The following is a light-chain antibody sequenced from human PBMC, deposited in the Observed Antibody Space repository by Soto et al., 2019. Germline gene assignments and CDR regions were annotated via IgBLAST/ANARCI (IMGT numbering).Light chain of an antibody. V-gene: IGKV3-11*01. CDR3: QLRSNWPMYT. CDR1: QSVSSY. CDR2: DAS. Sequence: EIVLTQSPATLSLSPGERATLSCRASQSVSSYLAWYQQKPGQAPRRLSYDASNSATGIPARFSGSGSGTDFTLTISSLEPEDFAVYYCQLRSNWPMYTFGQGTKLEMK. J-gene: IGKJ2*01.